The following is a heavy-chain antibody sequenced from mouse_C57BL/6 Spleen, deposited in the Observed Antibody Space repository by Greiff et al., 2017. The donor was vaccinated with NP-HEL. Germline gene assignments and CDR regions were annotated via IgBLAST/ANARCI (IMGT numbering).Heavy chain of an antibody. CDR3: TREDEGYYVDY. CDR2: IDPETGGT. CDR1: GYTFTDYE. V-gene: IGHV1-15*01. Sequence: QVQLQQSGAELVRPGASVTLSCKASGYTFTDYEMHWVKQTPVHGLEWIGAIDPETGGTAYNQKFKGKAILTADKSSSTAYMELRSLTSEDSAAYYSTREDEGYYVDYWGQGTTLTVSS. J-gene: IGHJ2*01.